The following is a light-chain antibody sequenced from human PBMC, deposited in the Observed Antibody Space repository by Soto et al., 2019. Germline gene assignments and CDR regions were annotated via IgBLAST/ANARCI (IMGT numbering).Light chain of an antibody. Sequence: QSSLAQPASVAGTPGQSINISSTGTSSDVGSYNLVSWYQQHPGKAPKLMIYEGSKRPSGVSNRFSGSKSGNTASLTISGLQSEDEADYYCCSYAGNSLYVFGTGTKVTVL. J-gene: IGLJ1*01. CDR1: SSDVGSYNL. V-gene: IGLV2-23*01. CDR2: EGS. CDR3: CSYAGNSLYV.